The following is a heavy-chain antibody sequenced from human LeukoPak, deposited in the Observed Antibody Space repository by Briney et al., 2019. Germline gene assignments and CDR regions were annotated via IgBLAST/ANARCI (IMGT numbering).Heavy chain of an antibody. CDR1: GFTFSSSG. J-gene: IGHJ6*02. Sequence: PGGSLRLSSAASGFTFSSSGMHWVRQAPGKGLGRVAVISYDGSNKYYADSVKGGFTISRDNSKNTLYLQMNSLRAEDTAVYYCAKEDPWGSGMDVWGQGTTVTVSS. V-gene: IGHV3-30*18. D-gene: IGHD3-16*01. CDR3: AKEDPWGSGMDV. CDR2: ISYDGSNK.